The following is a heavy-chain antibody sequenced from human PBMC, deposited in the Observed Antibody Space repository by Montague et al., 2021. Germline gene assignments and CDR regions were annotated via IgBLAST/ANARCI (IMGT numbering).Heavy chain of an antibody. CDR3: ARMYHYDRSIDP. J-gene: IGHJ5*02. CDR1: GGSISSNGYY. D-gene: IGHD3-22*01. V-gene: IGHV4-39*01. CDR2: IYYSGSS. Sequence: SETLSLTCTVSGGSISSNGYYWGWIRQPPGKGLEWIGSIYYSGSSYYNPSLKSRVTISVDTSKNQFSLKLNSVTAADTAVYYCARMYHYDRSIDPWGQGTLVTVSS.